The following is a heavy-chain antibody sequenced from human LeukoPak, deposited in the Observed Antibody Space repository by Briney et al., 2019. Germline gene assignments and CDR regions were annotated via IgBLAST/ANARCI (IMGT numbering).Heavy chain of an antibody. V-gene: IGHV4-59*03. CDR3: ARGGVLPRAFDA. D-gene: IGHD3-16*01. J-gene: IGHJ5*02. Sequence: SSETLSLTCTVSNGSISYYYWSWIRQSPGKGLEWIAYIFHRGSTDYNPSLKSRLTISVDTSKNQFSLKMNSVTAADTAVYFCARGGVLPRAFDAWGQGTLVTVSS. CDR2: IFHRGST. CDR1: NGSISYYY.